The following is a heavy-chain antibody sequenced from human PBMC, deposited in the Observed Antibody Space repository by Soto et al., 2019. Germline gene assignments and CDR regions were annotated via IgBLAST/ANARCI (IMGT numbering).Heavy chain of an antibody. Sequence: PVESLKISCNGSGYSFTSYWISWVRQMPGKGLEWMGRIDPSDSYTNYSPSFQGHVTISADKSISTAYLQWSSLKASDTAMYYCARNHDFKAYYGMDVWGQGTTVTVS. CDR1: GYSFTSYW. CDR3: ARNHDFKAYYGMDV. D-gene: IGHD2-21*02. CDR2: IDPSDSYT. V-gene: IGHV5-10-1*01. J-gene: IGHJ6*02.